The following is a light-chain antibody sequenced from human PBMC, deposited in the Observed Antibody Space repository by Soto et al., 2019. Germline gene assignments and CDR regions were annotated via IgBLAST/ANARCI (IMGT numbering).Light chain of an antibody. CDR1: QVIGSRY. CDR2: GAS. Sequence: EIVMTQSPGTLSLSPGERATISCRASQVIGSRYLAWYHQKSGQAPRLLIYGASSRATGIPDRFSGSGSGKDFTLTISRLEPEDFGVYYCQQFVSSIPHTFGQGTKVDIK. J-gene: IGKJ2*01. CDR3: QQFVSSIPHT. V-gene: IGKV3-20*01.